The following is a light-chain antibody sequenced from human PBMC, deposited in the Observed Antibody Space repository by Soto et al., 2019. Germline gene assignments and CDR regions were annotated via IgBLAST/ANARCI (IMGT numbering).Light chain of an antibody. Sequence: QSALTQPASVSGSPGQSIPISCTGTSSDIGGYNYVSWFQQHPGKAPKLMIYEVSNRPSGVSIRFSGSKSGNTASLTISGLQAEEEADYYCSSYRGSSTLLFGAGTQLTVL. CDR1: SSDIGGYNY. CDR2: EVS. CDR3: SSYRGSSTLL. V-gene: IGLV2-14*01. J-gene: IGLJ3*02.